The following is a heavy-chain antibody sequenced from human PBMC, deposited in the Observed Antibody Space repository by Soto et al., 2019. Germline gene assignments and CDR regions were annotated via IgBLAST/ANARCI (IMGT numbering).Heavy chain of an antibody. CDR1: GYTFTSYA. D-gene: IGHD3-3*01. CDR2: INAGNGNT. Sequence: GASVKVSCKASGYTFTSYAMHWVRQAPGQRLEWMGWINAGNGNTKYSQKFQGRVTITRDTSASTAYMELSSLRSEDTAVYYCARAQCGFGYYWEPYYFDYWGQGTLVTVAS. J-gene: IGHJ4*02. V-gene: IGHV1-3*01. CDR3: ARAQCGFGYYWEPYYFDY.